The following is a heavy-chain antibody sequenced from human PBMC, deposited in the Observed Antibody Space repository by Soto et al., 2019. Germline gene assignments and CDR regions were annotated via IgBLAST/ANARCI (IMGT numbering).Heavy chain of an antibody. CDR2: MYFGGSF. J-gene: IGHJ5*02. CDR1: GDSVTTGY. V-gene: IGHV4-59*02. Sequence: QTQLQESGPGLVKPSETLSLTCNVSGDSVTTGYWRWIRQPPGKGLEWIGFMYFGGSFNYNPSLTGRVSISVDSPKNQFYLKVTSVTASDTAVYYCARSYYDSTGFAVDPWGQGTLVTVSS. D-gene: IGHD3-22*01. CDR3: ARSYYDSTGFAVDP.